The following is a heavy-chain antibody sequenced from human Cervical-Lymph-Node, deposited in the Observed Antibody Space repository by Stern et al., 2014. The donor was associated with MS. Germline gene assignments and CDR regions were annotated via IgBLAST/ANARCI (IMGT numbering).Heavy chain of an antibody. CDR2: ISTDGSAT. J-gene: IGHJ4*02. V-gene: IGHV3-30-3*01. Sequence: QMQLVQSGGGVVQPGRSLRLSCAASGFTFSNFAMNWLRQSPDKGLQWLAAISTDGSATNYADSVKGRFTISRDNSKNTLYLEMNSLTTEDTAVFYCARDLGYWGQGTLVTVSS. CDR3: ARDLGY. CDR1: GFTFSNFA.